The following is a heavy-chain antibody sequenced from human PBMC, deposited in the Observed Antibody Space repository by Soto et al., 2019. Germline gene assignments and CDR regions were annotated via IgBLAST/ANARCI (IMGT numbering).Heavy chain of an antibody. CDR1: GGSISSGGYY. J-gene: IGHJ4*02. CDR2: IYYSGST. V-gene: IGHV4-31*03. D-gene: IGHD5-18*01. CDR3: ARGGYSYGPGPDY. Sequence: LSLTCTVSGGSISSGGYYWSWILQHPGKGLEWIGYIYYSGSTYYNPSLKSRVTISVDTSKNQFSLKLSSVTAADTAVYYCARGGYSYGPGPDYWGQGTLVTVSS.